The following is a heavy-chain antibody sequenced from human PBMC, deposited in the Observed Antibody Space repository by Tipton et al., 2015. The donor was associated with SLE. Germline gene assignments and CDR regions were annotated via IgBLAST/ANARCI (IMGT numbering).Heavy chain of an antibody. CDR3: TRDNNGDAFDV. Sequence: QLVQSGPEVKKPGASVKVSCKTSGYTFTAYYIQWVRQAPGQGLEWMGWINPNSGDTNYAQKFRGRVTFTTDTSIATASLELTRLSSDDTALYYCTRDNNGDAFDVWGQGTWVTVSS. CDR2: INPNSGDT. V-gene: IGHV1-2*02. CDR1: GYTFTAYY. J-gene: IGHJ3*01. D-gene: IGHD1/OR15-1a*01.